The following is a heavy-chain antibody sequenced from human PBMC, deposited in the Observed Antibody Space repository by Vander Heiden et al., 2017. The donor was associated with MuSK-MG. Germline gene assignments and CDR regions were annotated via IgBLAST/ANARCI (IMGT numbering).Heavy chain of an antibody. J-gene: IGHJ4*02. CDR1: GGSISSYY. D-gene: IGHD5-12*01. V-gene: IGHV4-59*01. Sequence: QVQLQESGPGLVKPSETLSLTCTVSGGSISSYYWSWIRQPPGKGLEWIGYIFYSGSTNYNPSLKSRVTISGDTSKNQFSLKLSSVTAADTAVYYCARAYSGYDFSVDYWGQGTLVTVSS. CDR2: IFYSGST. CDR3: ARAYSGYDFSVDY.